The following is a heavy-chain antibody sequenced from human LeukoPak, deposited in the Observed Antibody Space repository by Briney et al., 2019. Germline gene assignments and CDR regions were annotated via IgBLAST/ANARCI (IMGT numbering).Heavy chain of an antibody. V-gene: IGHV3-7*01. CDR1: GFTFSSYG. CDR3: ARDLYRIVVVPHYFGY. D-gene: IGHD3-22*01. J-gene: IGHJ4*02. Sequence: AGGSLRLSCAASGFTFSSYGMHWVRQAPGKGLEWVANIKKDGSEKYYVDSVKGRFTISRDNAKNSLYLQMNSLRAEDTAVYYCARDLYRIVVVPHYFGYWGQGTLVTVSS. CDR2: IKKDGSEK.